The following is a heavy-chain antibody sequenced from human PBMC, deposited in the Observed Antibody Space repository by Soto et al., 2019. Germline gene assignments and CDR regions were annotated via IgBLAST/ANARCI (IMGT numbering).Heavy chain of an antibody. CDR2: IRDKGNNYAT. J-gene: IGHJ4*02. CDR1: GFIVSGFG. D-gene: IGHD3-10*01. CDR3: ARYRPGSGALDY. Sequence: EVQLVESGGGLVQPGGSLKLSCAASGFIVSGFGIHWVRQASGKGLEWVGRIRDKGNNYATTYAASMKGRFTISRDDSETTAFLQRNSLITEDTAVYYCARYRPGSGALDYWGQGTLVTVSS. V-gene: IGHV3-73*02.